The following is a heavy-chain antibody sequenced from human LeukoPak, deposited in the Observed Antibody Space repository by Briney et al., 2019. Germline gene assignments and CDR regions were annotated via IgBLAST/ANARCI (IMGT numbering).Heavy chain of an antibody. Sequence: SGPTLVNPTQTLTLTCTFSGFSLSTSGVGVGWIRQPPGKALEWLALIYWDDDKRYSPSLKSRLTITKDTSKNQVVLTMTNMDPVDTATYYCAHSNSDGGNIVVVVAYDAFDIWGQGTMVTVSS. CDR1: GFSLSTSGVG. J-gene: IGHJ3*02. CDR3: AHSNSDGGNIVVVVAYDAFDI. CDR2: IYWDDDK. V-gene: IGHV2-5*02. D-gene: IGHD2-15*01.